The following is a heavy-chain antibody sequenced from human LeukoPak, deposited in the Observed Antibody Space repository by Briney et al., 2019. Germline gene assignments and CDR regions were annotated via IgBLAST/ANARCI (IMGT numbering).Heavy chain of an antibody. J-gene: IGHJ6*02. CDR1: GYTFTGYY. V-gene: IGHV1-2*02. Sequence: ASVKVSCKASGYTFTGYYMHWVRQAPGQGLEWMGCINPNSGGTNYAQKFQGRVTMIRDTSISTAYMELSRLRSDDTAVYYCARDLEYCSGGSCYYYGMDVWGQGTTVTVSS. CDR2: INPNSGGT. CDR3: ARDLEYCSGGSCYYYGMDV. D-gene: IGHD2-15*01.